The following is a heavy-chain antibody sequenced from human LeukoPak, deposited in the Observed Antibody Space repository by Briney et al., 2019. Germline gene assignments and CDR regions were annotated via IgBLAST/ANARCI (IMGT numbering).Heavy chain of an antibody. CDR2: INTDASNT. D-gene: IGHD1-26*01. V-gene: IGHV3-74*01. CDR1: GFTFSRFW. Sequence: GGSLRLSCAASGFTFSRFWMHWVRHAPGEGLVWVSRINTDASNTIYADSVKGRFTISRDNAKNTLYLQMNSLRAEDTAVYYCARDQSIAGPTTADYWGQGTLVTVSS. CDR3: ARDQSIAGPTTADY. J-gene: IGHJ4*02.